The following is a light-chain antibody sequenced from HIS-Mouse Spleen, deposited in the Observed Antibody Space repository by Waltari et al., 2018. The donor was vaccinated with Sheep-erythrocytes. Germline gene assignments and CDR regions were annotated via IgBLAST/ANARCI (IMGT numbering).Light chain of an antibody. CDR1: SSDVGGYNY. CDR2: DVS. Sequence: QSALTQPASVSGSPGQSITISCTGTSSDVGGYNYVPWYQQPPGKAPKIMIYDVSNRPSGVSNRFSGSKSGNTASLTISGLQAEDEADYYCSSYTSSSTSWVFGGGTKLTVL. V-gene: IGLV2-14*03. CDR3: SSYTSSSTSWV. J-gene: IGLJ3*02.